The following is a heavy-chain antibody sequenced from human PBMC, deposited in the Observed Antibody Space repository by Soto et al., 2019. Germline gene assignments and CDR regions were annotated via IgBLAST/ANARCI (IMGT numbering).Heavy chain of an antibody. J-gene: IGHJ4*02. CDR2: ITPFSGDV. CDR1: GNTFTYRY. Sequence: SVQVSCKALGNTFTYRYLHWVRQAPGQALEWMGWITPFSGDVHYAQKFQERVTITRDRSINTAYMQMSSLRSEDTAMYFCAGGGAGSGPFTLEHPDHWGQGTLVTVSS. CDR3: AGGGAGSGPFTLEHPDH. V-gene: IGHV1-45*02. D-gene: IGHD3-16*01.